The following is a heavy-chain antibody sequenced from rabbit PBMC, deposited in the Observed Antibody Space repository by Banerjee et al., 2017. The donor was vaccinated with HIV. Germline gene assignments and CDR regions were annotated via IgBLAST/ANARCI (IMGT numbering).Heavy chain of an antibody. D-gene: IGHD7-1*01. CDR2: INTISGDT. V-gene: IGHV1S45*01. CDR1: GFSFSNGYV. J-gene: IGHJ4*01. Sequence: QEQLEESGGDLVKPEGSLTLTCTASGFSFSNGYVMCWVRQAPGKGLEWIACINTISGDTVYATWAKGRFTISKTSSTTVTLQMTSLTAADTATYFCARRYAGYVSAISDFNLWGPGTLVTVS. CDR3: ARRYAGYVSAISDFNL.